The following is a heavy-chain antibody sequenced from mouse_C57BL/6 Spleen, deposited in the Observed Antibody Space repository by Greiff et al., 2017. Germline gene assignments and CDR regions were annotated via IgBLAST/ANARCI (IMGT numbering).Heavy chain of an antibody. J-gene: IGHJ4*01. CDR3: ARKGWDDAMDY. V-gene: IGHV1-69*01. CDR2: IDPSDSYT. CDR1: GYTFTSYW. Sequence: VQLQQPGAELVMPGASVKLSCKASGYTFTSYWMHWVKQRPGQGLEWIGEIDPSDSYTNYNQKFKGKSTLTVDKSSSTAYMQLSSLTSEDSAVYYCARKGWDDAMDYWGQGTSVTVAS. D-gene: IGHD4-1*01.